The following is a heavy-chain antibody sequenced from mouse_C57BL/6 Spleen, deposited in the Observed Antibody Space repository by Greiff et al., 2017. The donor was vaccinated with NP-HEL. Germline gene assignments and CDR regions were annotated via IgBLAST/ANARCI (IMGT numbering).Heavy chain of an antibody. CDR1: GYTFTSYW. CDR3: ARGEFITTVVEYFDV. Sequence: QVQLQQPGAELVKPGASVKLSCKASGYTFTSYWMQWVKQRPGQGLEWIGEIDPSDSYTNYNQKFKGKATLTVDTSSSTAYMQLSSLTSEDSAVYYCARGEFITTVVEYFDVWGTGTTVTVSS. D-gene: IGHD1-1*01. V-gene: IGHV1-50*01. J-gene: IGHJ1*03. CDR2: IDPSDSYT.